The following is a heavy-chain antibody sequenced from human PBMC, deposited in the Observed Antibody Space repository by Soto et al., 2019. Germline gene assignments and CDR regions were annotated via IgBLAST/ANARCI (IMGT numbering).Heavy chain of an antibody. CDR1: GFTFSNAW. D-gene: IGHD5-18*01. J-gene: IGHJ4*02. Sequence: GGSLRLSCAASGFTFSNAWMSWVRQAPGKGLEWVGSIKSKTDGGTTDYAAPVKGRFTISRDDSKNTLYLQMNSLKTEDTAVYYCTTDISGMYSYGLVRDYWGQGTLVTVSS. CDR3: TTDISGMYSYGLVRDY. V-gene: IGHV3-15*01. CDR2: IKSKTDGGTT.